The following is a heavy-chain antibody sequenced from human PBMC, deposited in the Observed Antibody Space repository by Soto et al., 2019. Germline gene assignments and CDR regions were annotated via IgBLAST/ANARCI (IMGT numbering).Heavy chain of an antibody. V-gene: IGHV1-8*02. CDR1: GYSFTTYS. D-gene: IGHD2-2*01. CDR2: MNPNSGNT. CDR3: ARGYPDCSSTSCENWFDP. J-gene: IGHJ5*02. Sequence: GASVKVSCKAFGYSFTTYSITWVRQATGQGLEWMGWMNPNSGNTGYAQKFQGRVTMTRNTSISTAYMELSSLRSEDTAVYYCARGYPDCSSTSCENWFDPWGQGTLVTVSS.